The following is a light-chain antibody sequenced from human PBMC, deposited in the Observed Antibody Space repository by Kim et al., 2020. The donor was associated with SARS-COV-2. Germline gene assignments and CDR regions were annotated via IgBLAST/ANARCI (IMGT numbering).Light chain of an antibody. CDR1: SLRSYY. Sequence: LGQTVRITCQGDSLRSYYASWYQQKPGQAPVLVIYGKNNRPSGIPDRFSGSSSGNTASLTITGAQAEDEADYYCNSRDSSGNHHWVFGGGTKLNVL. J-gene: IGLJ3*02. CDR2: GKN. CDR3: NSRDSSGNHHWV. V-gene: IGLV3-19*01.